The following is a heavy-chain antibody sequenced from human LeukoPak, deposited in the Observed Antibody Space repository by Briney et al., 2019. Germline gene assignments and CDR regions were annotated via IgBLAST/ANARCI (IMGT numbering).Heavy chain of an antibody. CDR2: IWYDGTNR. V-gene: IGHV3-33*01. CDR3: ARDDPVPMSKLDP. J-gene: IGHJ5*02. CDR1: GFTFSRNG. Sequence: GRSLRLSCAASGFTFSRNGMHWVRQAPGKGLEWMAIIWYDGTNRYYADSVKGRFTISRDNSKNTLYLEVNSLRVEDTAVYYCARDDPVPMSKLDPWGQGTLVTVSS.